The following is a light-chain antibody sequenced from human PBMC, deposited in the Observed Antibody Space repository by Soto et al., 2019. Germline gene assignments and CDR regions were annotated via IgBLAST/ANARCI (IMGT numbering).Light chain of an antibody. V-gene: IGKV4-1*01. Sequence: DIVMTQSPDSLAVSLGERATINCKSSQSVLYTSNNKNFLAWYHQKPGQPPKLLIYWASTRESGVPDAFSGRRSGKDFALTFSILQAEDVAVYYFHQYYSRPFTFSPGTKVDIK. CDR3: HQYYSRPFT. CDR1: QSVLYTSNNKNF. J-gene: IGKJ3*01. CDR2: WAS.